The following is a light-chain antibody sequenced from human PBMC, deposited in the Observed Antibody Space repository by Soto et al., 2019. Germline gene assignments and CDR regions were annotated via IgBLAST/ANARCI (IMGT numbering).Light chain of an antibody. J-gene: IGKJ1*01. V-gene: IGKV3-20*01. Sequence: GLTQSPGTLSLSPGERATLSCRASQTVRNNYLAWYQQKPGQAPRLLIYDASSRATGIPDRFSGSGSGTDFTLTISRLEPEDFAVYYCQQYGSSLGTFGQGTKVDIK. CDR1: QTVRNNY. CDR3: QQYGSSLGT. CDR2: DAS.